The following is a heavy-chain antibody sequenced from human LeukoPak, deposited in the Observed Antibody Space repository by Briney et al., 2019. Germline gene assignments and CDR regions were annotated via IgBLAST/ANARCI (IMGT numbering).Heavy chain of an antibody. Sequence: PGGSLRLSCAASRFTFSGYAMSWVRQAPGKGLEWVSTITGSGDTPYYADSVKGRFTISRDNSKNTLYLQMNSLRAEDTAVYYCAKARGYCSGGTCYSGFDYWGQGTLVTVSS. D-gene: IGHD2-15*01. CDR1: RFTFSGYA. V-gene: IGHV3-23*01. J-gene: IGHJ4*02. CDR2: ITGSGDTP. CDR3: AKARGYCSGGTCYSGFDY.